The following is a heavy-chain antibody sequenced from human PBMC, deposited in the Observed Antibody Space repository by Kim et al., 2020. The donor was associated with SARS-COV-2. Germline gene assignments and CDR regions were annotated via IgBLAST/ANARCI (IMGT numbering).Heavy chain of an antibody. Sequence: ASVKVSCKVSGYTLTELSMHWVRQAPGKGLEWMGGFDPEDGETIYAQKFQGRVTMTEDTSTDTAYMELSSLRSEDTAVYYCATGRSGFLHYDYVWGSYRFRYYGMDVWGQGTTVTVSS. J-gene: IGHJ6*02. CDR2: FDPEDGET. CDR1: GYTLTELS. CDR3: ATGRSGFLHYDYVWGSYRFRYYGMDV. V-gene: IGHV1-24*01. D-gene: IGHD3-16*02.